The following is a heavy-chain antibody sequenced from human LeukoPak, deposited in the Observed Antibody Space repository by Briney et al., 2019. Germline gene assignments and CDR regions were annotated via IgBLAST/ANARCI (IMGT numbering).Heavy chain of an antibody. V-gene: IGHV3-48*04. CDR2: ISSSGSTI. CDR1: GFTFSSYA. J-gene: IGHJ5*02. D-gene: IGHD3-3*01. Sequence: PGGSLRLSCAASGFTFSSYAMSWVRQAPGKGLEWVSYISSSGSTIYYADSVKGRFTISRDNAKNSLYLQMNSLRAEDTAVYYCAREKYYDFWSGYHNWFDPWGQGTLVTVSS. CDR3: AREKYYDFWSGYHNWFDP.